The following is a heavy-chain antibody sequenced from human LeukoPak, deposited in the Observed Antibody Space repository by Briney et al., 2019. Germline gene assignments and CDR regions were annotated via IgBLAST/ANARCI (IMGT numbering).Heavy chain of an antibody. V-gene: IGHV3-7*01. J-gene: IGHJ5*02. Sequence: GGSLPLSCAASGFTFSSYWMSWVRQAPGKGLEWVANIKQDGSEKYYVDSVKGRFTISRDNAKNSLYLQMNSLRAEDTAVYYCARERFCSSTSCFPWGYNWFDPWGQGTLVTVSS. CDR2: IKQDGSEK. D-gene: IGHD2-2*01. CDR1: GFTFSSYW. CDR3: ARERFCSSTSCFPWGYNWFDP.